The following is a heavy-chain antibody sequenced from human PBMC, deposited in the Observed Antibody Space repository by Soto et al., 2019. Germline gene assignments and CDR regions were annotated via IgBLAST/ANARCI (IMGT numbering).Heavy chain of an antibody. V-gene: IGHV1-69*12. CDR3: AGSNHYETSGYLRH. CDR1: GGTLNIYA. Sequence: QVQLVQSGAEVRKPGSSGKVSCKASGGTLNIYAISWVRQARGQGLEWMGGINPIFATPNTAQKFLDRVTLPAAEATNTAFMELRSLRPDDTAVYYCAGSNHYETSGYLRHWGQGTLVSVSS. D-gene: IGHD3-22*01. J-gene: IGHJ4*02. CDR2: INPIFATP.